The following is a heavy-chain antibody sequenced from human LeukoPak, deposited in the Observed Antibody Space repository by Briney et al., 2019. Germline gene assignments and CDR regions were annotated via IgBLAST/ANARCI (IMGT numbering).Heavy chain of an antibody. CDR1: GYTFTGYY. D-gene: IGHD6-6*01. CDR3: ASVYSSSSLGFDY. Sequence: ASVKVSCKASGYTFTGYYMHWVRQAPGQGLEWMGWINPNSGGTNYAQKFQGRVTMTRDTSISTAYMELSRLRSDDTAVYYCASVYSSSSLGFDYWGQGTLVTVSS. CDR2: INPNSGGT. V-gene: IGHV1-2*02. J-gene: IGHJ4*02.